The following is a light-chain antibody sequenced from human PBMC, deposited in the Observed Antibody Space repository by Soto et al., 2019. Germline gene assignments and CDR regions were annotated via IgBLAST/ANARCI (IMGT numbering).Light chain of an antibody. Sequence: QSVLTQPASAFGSPGQSITFPCTGTSSDVGGYNFVSWYQQHPGKAPKLMIYEVSSRPSGVSNRFSGSKSGNTASLTISGLQPEDEADYYCSSYTTSTTVVFGTGTRSPS. CDR1: SSDVGGYNF. CDR3: SSYTTSTTVV. CDR2: EVS. J-gene: IGLJ1*01. V-gene: IGLV2-14*03.